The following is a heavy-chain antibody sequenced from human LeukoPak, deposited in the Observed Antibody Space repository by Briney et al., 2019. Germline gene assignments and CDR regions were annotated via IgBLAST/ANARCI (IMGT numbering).Heavy chain of an antibody. CDR3: ARGPFTMLRGADNWFDH. CDR1: GGSISSYY. Sequence: PSETLSLTCTVSGGSISSYYWSWIRQPAGKGLEWIGRIYTSGSTNYNPSLKSRVTMSVDTSKNQFSLKLSSVTAADTAVYYCARGPFTMLRGADNWFDHWGQGTLVTVSS. CDR2: IYTSGST. J-gene: IGHJ5*02. D-gene: IGHD3-10*01. V-gene: IGHV4-4*07.